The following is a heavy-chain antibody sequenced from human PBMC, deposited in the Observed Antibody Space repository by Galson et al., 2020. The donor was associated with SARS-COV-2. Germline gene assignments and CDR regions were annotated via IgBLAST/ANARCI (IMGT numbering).Heavy chain of an antibody. CDR2: ISSGGSTT. CDR1: GFTFSNYE. J-gene: IGHJ4*02. V-gene: IGHV3-48*03. CDR3: ARDGRGWTFEY. D-gene: IGHD2-15*01. Sequence: GGSLRLSCAASGFTFSNYEMNWVRQAPGKGLEWVSYISSGGSTTYYADSVEGRFTITRDNAKNSLYLQMNSLRAEDTALYYCARDGRGWTFEYWGQGTLVNVS.